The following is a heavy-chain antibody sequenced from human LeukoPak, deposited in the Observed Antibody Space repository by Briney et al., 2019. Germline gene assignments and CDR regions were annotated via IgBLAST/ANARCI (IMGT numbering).Heavy chain of an antibody. V-gene: IGHV3-23*01. CDR3: ANDYYYEIDY. CDR1: GFTFSSYG. D-gene: IGHD3-3*01. J-gene: IGHJ4*02. Sequence: PGGSLRLSCAASGFTFSSYGMSWVRQAPGKGLEWVSAISGGGGSTYYADSVKGRFTISRDNSKNTLYLQMNSLRAEDTAVYYCANDYYYEIDYWGQGTLVTVSS. CDR2: ISGGGGST.